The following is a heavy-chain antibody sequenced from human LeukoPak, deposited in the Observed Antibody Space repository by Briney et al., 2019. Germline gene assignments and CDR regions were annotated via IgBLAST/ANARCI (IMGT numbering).Heavy chain of an antibody. Sequence: PGGSLRLSCAASGFTFSSYWMSWVRQAPGKGLEWVANIKQDGSEKYYVDSVKGRFTISRDNAKNSLYLQMNSLRAEDTAVYYCARVSGSSSDAFDIWCQGTMVTVSS. CDR2: IKQDGSEK. J-gene: IGHJ3*02. V-gene: IGHV3-7*01. CDR3: ARVSGSSSDAFDI. CDR1: GFTFSSYW. D-gene: IGHD6-13*01.